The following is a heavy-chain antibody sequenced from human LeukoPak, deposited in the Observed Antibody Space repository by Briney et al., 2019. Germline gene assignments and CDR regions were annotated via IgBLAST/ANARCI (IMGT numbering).Heavy chain of an antibody. D-gene: IGHD6-25*01. CDR2: IYYSGST. V-gene: IGHV4-39*07. Sequence: SETLSLTCTVSGGSISSSSYYWGWIRQPPGKGLEWIGSIYYSGSTYYNPSLKSRVTISVDTSKNQFSLKLSSVTAADTAVYHCARGGGLNYYYYYMDVWGKGTTVTVSS. CDR3: ARGGGLNYYYYYMDV. J-gene: IGHJ6*03. CDR1: GGSISSSSYY.